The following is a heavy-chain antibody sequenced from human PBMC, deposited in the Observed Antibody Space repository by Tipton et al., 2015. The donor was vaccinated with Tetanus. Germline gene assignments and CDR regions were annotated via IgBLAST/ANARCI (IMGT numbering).Heavy chain of an antibody. CDR1: GGSISSYY. V-gene: IGHV4-59*01. D-gene: IGHD3-22*01. J-gene: IGHJ6*02. CDR2: IYYSGST. Sequence: TLSLTCTVSGGSISSYYWSWIRQPPGKGLEWIGYIYYSGSTNYNPSLKSRVTISVDTSKNQFSLKLSSVTAADTAVYYCARDPTDDSSGDSFFYGMDVWGQGTTVTVSS. CDR3: ARDPTDDSSGDSFFYGMDV.